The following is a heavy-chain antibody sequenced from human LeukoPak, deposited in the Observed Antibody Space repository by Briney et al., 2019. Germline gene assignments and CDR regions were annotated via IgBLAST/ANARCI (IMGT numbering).Heavy chain of an antibody. V-gene: IGHV4-59*01. CDR1: GGSISSYY. J-gene: IGHJ5*02. Sequence: SETLSLTCTVSGGSISSYYWSWIRQPPGKGLEWIGYIYYSGSANYNPSLKSRVTISVDTSKNQFSLKLSSVTAADTAVYYCARNLWFGEVSFDPWGQGTLVTVSS. D-gene: IGHD3-10*01. CDR2: IYYSGSA. CDR3: ARNLWFGEVSFDP.